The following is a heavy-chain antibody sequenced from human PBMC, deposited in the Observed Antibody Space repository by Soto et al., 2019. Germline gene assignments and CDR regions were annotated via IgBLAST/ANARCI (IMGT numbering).Heavy chain of an antibody. CDR2: ISTYNSNT. V-gene: IGHV1-18*01. D-gene: IGHD2-15*01. CDR1: HYSCDIYL. CDR3: AREGYCSSGSCALYSHDFFGMDV. J-gene: IGHJ6*02. Sequence: TVKLSCNASHYSCDIYLMICVRQAPGQCLEWMGLISTYNSNTKYAHKFQGRVTMTTDTPTSTAYMNLRSLTSDDTAVYYCAREGYCSSGSCALYSHDFFGMDVWGQGTTVTVSS.